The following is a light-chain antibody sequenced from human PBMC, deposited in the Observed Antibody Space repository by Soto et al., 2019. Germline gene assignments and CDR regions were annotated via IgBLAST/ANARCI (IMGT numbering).Light chain of an antibody. CDR3: SSYTRSSTLI. CDR2: EVR. Sequence: LTQPASVSGSPGQSITISCTGTSSDAGGYNYVSWYRQHPGKAPKLMIYEVRNRPSGVSNRFSGSKSGNTASLTISGLQAEDEADYYCSSYTRSSTLIFGIGTKVTVL. J-gene: IGLJ1*01. CDR1: SSDAGGYNY. V-gene: IGLV2-14*01.